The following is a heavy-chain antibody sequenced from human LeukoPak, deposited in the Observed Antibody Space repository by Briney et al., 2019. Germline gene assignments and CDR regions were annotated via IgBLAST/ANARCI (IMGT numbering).Heavy chain of an antibody. CDR3: ARHSGSRYCSGGSCYLFDP. CDR1: GYSFTSYW. V-gene: IGHV5-10-1*01. Sequence: GESLKISCKGSGYSFTSYWISWVRQMPGKGLEWMGRIDPSDSYTNYSPSFQGHVTISADKSISTAYLQWSSLEASDTAMYYCARHSGSRYCSGGSCYLFDPWGQGTLVTVSS. D-gene: IGHD2-15*01. CDR2: IDPSDSYT. J-gene: IGHJ5*02.